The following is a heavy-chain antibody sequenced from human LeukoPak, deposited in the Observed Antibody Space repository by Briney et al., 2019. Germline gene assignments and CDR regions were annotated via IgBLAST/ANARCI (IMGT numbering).Heavy chain of an antibody. CDR1: GFTFDDYA. Sequence: PGGSLRLYCSASGFTFDDYAMHWVRQAPGKGLEWGSGISWNSGSIDYGDSVRGGFTISRENAKNSVHLQMNSRRGEGTDYYYGTKDRGHTFWDSYAWGQGTLVTVSS. D-gene: IGHD1-26*01. J-gene: IGHJ5*02. CDR2: ISWNSGSI. V-gene: IGHV3-9*01. CDR3: TKDRGHTFWDSYA.